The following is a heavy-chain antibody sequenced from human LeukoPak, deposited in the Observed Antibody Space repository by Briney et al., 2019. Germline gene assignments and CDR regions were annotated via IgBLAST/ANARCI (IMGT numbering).Heavy chain of an antibody. CDR2: ISSSSSYI. CDR3: ARVLAAAGSNWFDP. V-gene: IGHV3-21*01. D-gene: IGHD6-13*01. Sequence: PGGSLRLSCAASGFTFSSYSMNWVRQAPGKGLEWVSSISSSSSYIYYAVSVKGRFTISRDNAKNSLYLQMNSLRAEDTAVYYCARVLAAAGSNWFDPWGQGTLVTVSS. J-gene: IGHJ5*02. CDR1: GFTFSSYS.